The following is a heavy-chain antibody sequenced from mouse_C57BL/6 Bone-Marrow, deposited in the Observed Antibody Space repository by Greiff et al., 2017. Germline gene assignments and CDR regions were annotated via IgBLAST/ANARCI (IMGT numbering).Heavy chain of an antibody. V-gene: IGHV5-12*01. D-gene: IGHD4-1*01. Sequence: EVMLVESGGGLVQPGGSLKLSCAASGFTFSDYYMYWVRQTPEKRLEWVAYISNGGGSTYYPDTVKGRFTISRDNAKNTLYLQMSRLQSEDTAMYYCARGLGRAYWGQGTLVTVSA. CDR3: ARGLGRAY. CDR2: ISNGGGST. CDR1: GFTFSDYY. J-gene: IGHJ3*01.